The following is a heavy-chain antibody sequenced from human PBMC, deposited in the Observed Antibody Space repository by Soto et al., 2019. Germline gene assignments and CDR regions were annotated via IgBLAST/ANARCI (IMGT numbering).Heavy chain of an antibody. CDR3: ATVNPYGPLRDY. D-gene: IGHD4-17*01. Sequence: ASVKVSCKVSGYTLTELSMHWVRQAPGKGLEWMGGFDPEDGETIYAQKFQGRVTMTEDTSTDTAYMELSSLRSEDTAVYYCATVNPYGPLRDYWGQGTLVTVSS. V-gene: IGHV1-24*01. J-gene: IGHJ4*02. CDR2: FDPEDGET. CDR1: GYTLTELS.